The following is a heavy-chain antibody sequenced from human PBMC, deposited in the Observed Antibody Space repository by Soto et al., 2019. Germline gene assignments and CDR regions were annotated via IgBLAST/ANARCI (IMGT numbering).Heavy chain of an antibody. D-gene: IGHD3-22*01. CDR1: GGTFSSYA. Sequence: SVKVSCKASGGTFSSYAISWVRQAPGQGLEWMGGIIPIFGTANYAQKFQGRVTITADESTSTAYMELSSLRSEDTAVYYCARPRGDHSSGYYFYFDYLGQGTLVTFSS. V-gene: IGHV1-69*13. CDR3: ARPRGDHSSGYYFYFDY. CDR2: IIPIFGTA. J-gene: IGHJ4*02.